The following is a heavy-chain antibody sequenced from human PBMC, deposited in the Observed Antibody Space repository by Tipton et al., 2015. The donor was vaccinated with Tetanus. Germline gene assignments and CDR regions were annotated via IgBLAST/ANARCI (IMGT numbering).Heavy chain of an antibody. J-gene: IGHJ4*02. CDR2: IDYNGST. CDR1: GGSISRYY. V-gene: IGHV4-59*01. D-gene: IGHD1-1*01. CDR3: ARAKNEFPKKGPFDS. Sequence: LRLSCTISGGSISRYYWAWIRQTPGKGLEWIGYIDYNGSTKYNPSLRSRVTLSLDTSKNQISMRLTSVTAADTAVYYCARAKNEFPKKGPFDSWGQGSLVIVSS.